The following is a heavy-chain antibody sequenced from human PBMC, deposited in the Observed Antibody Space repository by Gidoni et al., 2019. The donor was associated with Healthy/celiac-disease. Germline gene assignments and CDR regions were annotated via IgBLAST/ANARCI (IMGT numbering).Heavy chain of an antibody. D-gene: IGHD2-15*01. Sequence: VQPGGSLRLSCAASGFTFSSYAMSWVRQAPGKGLEWVSAISGSGGSTYYADSVKGRFTISRDNSKNTLYLQMNSLRAEDTAVYYCAKDGPYCSGGSCYSLDYWGQGTLVTVSS. V-gene: IGHV3-23*01. CDR3: AKDGPYCSGGSCYSLDY. CDR1: GFTFSSYA. CDR2: ISGSGGST. J-gene: IGHJ4*02.